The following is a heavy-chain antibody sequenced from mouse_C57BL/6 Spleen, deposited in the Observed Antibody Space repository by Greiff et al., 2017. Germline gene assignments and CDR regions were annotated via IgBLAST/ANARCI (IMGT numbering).Heavy chain of an antibody. D-gene: IGHD2-4*01. CDR3: ARSGYDYDEFAY. J-gene: IGHJ3*01. Sequence: VQLQQPGAELVRPGSSVKLSCKASGYTFTSYWMHWVKQRPIQGLEWIGNIDPSDSETHYNQKFKDKATLTVDKSSSTAYMQLSSLTSEDSAVYYCARSGYDYDEFAYWGQGTLVTVSA. CDR2: IDPSDSET. CDR1: GYTFTSYW. V-gene: IGHV1-52*01.